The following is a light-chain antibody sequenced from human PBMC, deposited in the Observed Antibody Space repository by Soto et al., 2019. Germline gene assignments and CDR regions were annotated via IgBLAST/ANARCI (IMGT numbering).Light chain of an antibody. J-gene: IGKJ1*01. CDR3: QQSYSTSLT. V-gene: IGKV1-39*01. Sequence: IQLTQCASSLSASVGDSVTITCRASQRFXSYFNWDQQKPGKAPKILXAHASSLQSGVPSRFSGSGSGTDFTLTISSLQPEDFANYYCQQSYSTSLTFGQGTKVDI. CDR2: HAS. CDR1: QRFXSY.